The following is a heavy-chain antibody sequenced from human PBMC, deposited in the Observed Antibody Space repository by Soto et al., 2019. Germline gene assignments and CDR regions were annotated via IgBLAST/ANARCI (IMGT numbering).Heavy chain of an antibody. Sequence: QVQLVQSGAEVKKPGASVKFSCKASGYTFNSYDINWVRQATGQGPEWMGWMNPNSGNTVYAQKFQGRVTMTRNTTISTAYRELSGLRSEDTAGYSWPRGLNMVRGRSGRRYDKYHYYFMDVWGTGTTVTVSS. J-gene: IGHJ6*03. D-gene: IGHD3-10*01. V-gene: IGHV1-8*01. CDR1: GYTFNSYD. CDR3: PRGLNMVRGRSGRRYDKYHYYFMDV. CDR2: MNPNSGNT.